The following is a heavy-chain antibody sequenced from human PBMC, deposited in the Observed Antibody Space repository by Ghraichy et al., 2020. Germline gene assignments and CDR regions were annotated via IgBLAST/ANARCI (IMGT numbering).Heavy chain of an antibody. J-gene: IGHJ4*02. D-gene: IGHD5-12*01. CDR1: GYTFTTYG. V-gene: IGHV1-18*01. CDR3: TRGLGYSGYPDY. CDR2: ISAYSGNT. Sequence: ASVKVSCKASGYTFTTYGFTWVRQAPGQGLEWMGWISAYSGNTNYAQKLQGRVTMTTDTSTSTAYMELRSLRSDDTAVYYCTRGLGYSGYPDYWGQGTLVTVSS.